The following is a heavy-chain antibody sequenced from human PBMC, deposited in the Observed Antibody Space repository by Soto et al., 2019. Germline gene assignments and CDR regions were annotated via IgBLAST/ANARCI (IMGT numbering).Heavy chain of an antibody. CDR1: ASSISSYY. V-gene: IGHV4-59*01. Sequence: SLTLPFPCTVSASSISSYYCSWMRKYPWQGLEWIGYIYYSGSTYYNPSRKRRVTISVERCKNKFSMKLSSVSAAGTAVDYCGRTAASNYLFNFWRQG. D-gene: IGHD4-4*01. J-gene: IGHJ4*02. CDR3: GRTAASNYLFNF. CDR2: IYYSGST.